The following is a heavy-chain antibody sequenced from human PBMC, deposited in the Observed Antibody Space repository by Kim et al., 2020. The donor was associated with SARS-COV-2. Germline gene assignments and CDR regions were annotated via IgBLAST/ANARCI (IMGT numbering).Heavy chain of an antibody. CDR3: SKDILDYYCMDV. CDR2: LSHTGRDT. V-gene: IGHV3-23*01. J-gene: IGHJ6*02. Sequence: GGSLRLSCVASGFTFGACAMGWVRQVPGKGLQWVSSLSHTGRDTYYADSVKGRFTISRDDSRDPLFLQMNSLRPDDTAVYFCSKDILDYYCMDVWGQGTT. CDR1: GFTFGACA. D-gene: IGHD2-15*01.